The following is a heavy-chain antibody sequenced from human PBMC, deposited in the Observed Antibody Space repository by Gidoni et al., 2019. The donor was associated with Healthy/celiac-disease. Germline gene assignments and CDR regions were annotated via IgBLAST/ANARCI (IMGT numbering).Heavy chain of an antibody. CDR2: ISGSGGST. Sequence: VQLLESGGGFVQPGGSLRLSCAASGFTFSSYAMSLVRQAPGMGLEWVSAISGSGGSTYYADSVKGRFTISRDNSKNTLYLQMNSLRAEDTAVYYCAKEAQGLDAFDIWGQGTMVTVSS. J-gene: IGHJ3*02. CDR1: GFTFSSYA. CDR3: AKEAQGLDAFDI. V-gene: IGHV3-23*01.